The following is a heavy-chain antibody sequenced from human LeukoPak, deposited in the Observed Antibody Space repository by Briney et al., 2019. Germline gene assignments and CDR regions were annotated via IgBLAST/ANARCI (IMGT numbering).Heavy chain of an antibody. V-gene: IGHV3-21*01. CDR3: ARVVWGQLTYYFDY. Sequence: GGSLRLSCAASGFTFSSFEMKWVRQTPGKGLEWVSSISSSSSYIYQADSVKGRFTISRDNAKNSLYLQMNSLRAEDTAVYYCARVVWGQLTYYFDYWGQGTLVTVSS. J-gene: IGHJ4*02. CDR2: ISSSSSYI. CDR1: GFTFSSFE. D-gene: IGHD3-16*01.